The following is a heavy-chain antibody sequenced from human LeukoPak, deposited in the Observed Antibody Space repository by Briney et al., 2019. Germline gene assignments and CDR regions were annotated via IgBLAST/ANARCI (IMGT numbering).Heavy chain of an antibody. D-gene: IGHD1-1*01. CDR1: RDSITSYQ. Sequence: SETLSLTCTVSRDSITSYQWSWFRQPPGRGLEWIGYIYYSGSTNYNPSLKSRVTISVDTSKNQFSLKLSSVTAADTAVYYCARHEKGTTTPDYWGQGTLVTVSS. J-gene: IGHJ4*02. V-gene: IGHV4-59*08. CDR3: ARHEKGTTTPDY. CDR2: IYYSGST.